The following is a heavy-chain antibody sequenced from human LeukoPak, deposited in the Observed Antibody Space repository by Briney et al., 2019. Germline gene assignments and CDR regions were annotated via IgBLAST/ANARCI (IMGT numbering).Heavy chain of an antibody. D-gene: IGHD6-19*01. CDR3: ASLQYSSGWPFDY. CDR2: IYYSGST. Sequence: SETLSLTCTVSGGSISSSSYYWGWIRQPPGKGLEWIGSIYYSGSTYYNPSLKSRVTISVDTSKNQFSLKLSSVTAADTAVYYCASLQYSSGWPFDYWGQGTLVTVSS. V-gene: IGHV4-39*01. J-gene: IGHJ4*02. CDR1: GGSISSSSYY.